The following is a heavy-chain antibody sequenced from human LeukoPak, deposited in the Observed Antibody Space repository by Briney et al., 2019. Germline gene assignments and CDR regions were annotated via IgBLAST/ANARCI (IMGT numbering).Heavy chain of an antibody. V-gene: IGHV3-49*04. J-gene: IGHJ4*02. D-gene: IGHD6-6*01. CDR3: TTEDSSSSFGFDY. CDR1: GFTFSSYS. CDR2: IRSKAYGGTT. Sequence: GGSLRLSCAASGFTFSSYSMNWVRQAPGKGLEWVGFIRSKAYGGTTEYAASVKGRFTISRDDSKSIAYLQMNSLKTEDTAVYYCTTEDSSSSFGFDYWGQGTLVTVSS.